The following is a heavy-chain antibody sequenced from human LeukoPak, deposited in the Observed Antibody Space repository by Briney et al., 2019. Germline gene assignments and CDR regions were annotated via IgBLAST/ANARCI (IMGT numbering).Heavy chain of an antibody. D-gene: IGHD3-10*01. CDR2: ISGSGGST. Sequence: GGSLRLSCAASGFTFSSYEMNWVRQAPGKGLEWVSAISGSGGSTYYADSVKGRFTISRDNSKNTLYLQMNSLRAEDTAVYYCARAYYYGSGSYYKGWFDPWGQGTLVTVSS. CDR3: ARAYYYGSGSYYKGWFDP. V-gene: IGHV3-23*01. J-gene: IGHJ5*02. CDR1: GFTFSSYE.